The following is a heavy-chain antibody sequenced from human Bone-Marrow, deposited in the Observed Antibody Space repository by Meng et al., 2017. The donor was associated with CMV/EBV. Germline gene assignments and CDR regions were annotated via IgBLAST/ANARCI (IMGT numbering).Heavy chain of an antibody. CDR1: GFTVSSNY. D-gene: IGHD6-6*01. CDR3: ARLSGAARLYYFIY. Sequence: GESLKISCAASGFTVSSNYMSWVRQAPGKGLEWVSVIYSGGSTYYAASVKGRFTISRDNSKNTLYLQMNSLRAEDTAVYYCARLSGAARLYYFIYWGQGPLVPVSS. V-gene: IGHV3-53*01. CDR2: IYSGGST. J-gene: IGHJ4*02.